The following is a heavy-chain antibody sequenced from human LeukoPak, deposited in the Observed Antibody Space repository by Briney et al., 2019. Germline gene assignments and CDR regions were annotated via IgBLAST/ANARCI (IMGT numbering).Heavy chain of an antibody. Sequence: ASVNVPCNSSSYTFTSYGIRWVRQAPGQALEEMVGLSAYNGNTNYAQMLQGRVPITRDTSTRTAHMAVRGVISHHTRVFYCARPSIAAAGTAFDYWGQGTLVTVSS. CDR2: LSAYNGNT. V-gene: IGHV1-18*01. J-gene: IGHJ4*02. CDR3: ARPSIAAAGTAFDY. D-gene: IGHD6-13*01. CDR1: SYTFTSYG.